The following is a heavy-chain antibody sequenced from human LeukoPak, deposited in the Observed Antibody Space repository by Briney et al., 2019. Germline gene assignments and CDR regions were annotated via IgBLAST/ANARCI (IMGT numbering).Heavy chain of an antibody. J-gene: IGHJ4*02. CDR2: INHSGST. V-gene: IGHV4-34*01. D-gene: IGHD1-1*01. CDR3: AKLRAVQLALYDY. Sequence: SETLSLTCAVYGGSFSGYYWSWIRQPPGKGLEWIGEINHSGSTNYNPSLKSRVTISVDTSKNQFSLKLSSVTAADTAVYYCAKLRAVQLALYDYWGQGIPVIVSS. CDR1: GGSFSGYY.